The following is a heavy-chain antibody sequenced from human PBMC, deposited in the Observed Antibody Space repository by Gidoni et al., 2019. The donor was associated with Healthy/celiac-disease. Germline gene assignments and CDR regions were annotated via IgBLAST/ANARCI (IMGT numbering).Heavy chain of an antibody. J-gene: IGHJ6*03. CDR2: IYYSGST. CDR3: ARHEFSSKSRGYYMDV. CDR1: GGSISSSSYY. Sequence: QLQLQESGPGLVKPSETLSLTCTVSGGSISSSSYYWGWIRQPPGKGLEWIGSIYYSGSTYYNPSLKSRVTISVDTSKNQFSLKLSSVTAADTAVYYCARHEFSSKSRGYYMDVWGKGTTVTVSS. D-gene: IGHD3-22*01. V-gene: IGHV4-39*01.